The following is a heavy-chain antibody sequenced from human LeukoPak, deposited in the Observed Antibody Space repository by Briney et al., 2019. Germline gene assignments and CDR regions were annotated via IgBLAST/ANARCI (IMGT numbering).Heavy chain of an antibody. Sequence: SETLFLTCTVSGGSISSGDYYWSWIRQPPGKGLEWIGYIYYSGSTYYNPSLKSRVTISVDTSKNQFSLKLSSVTAADTAVYYCAREGYGDYLVYWGQGTLVTVSS. CDR1: GGSISSGDYY. V-gene: IGHV4-30-4*01. CDR2: IYYSGST. D-gene: IGHD4-17*01. J-gene: IGHJ4*02. CDR3: AREGYGDYLVY.